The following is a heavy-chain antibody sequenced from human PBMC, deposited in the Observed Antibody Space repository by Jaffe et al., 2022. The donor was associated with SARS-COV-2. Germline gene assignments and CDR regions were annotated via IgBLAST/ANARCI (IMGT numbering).Heavy chain of an antibody. J-gene: IGHJ6*02. Sequence: QVQLQESGPGLVKPSQTLSLTCTVSGGSISSGGYYWSWIRQHPGKGLEWIGYIYYSGSTYYNPSLKSRVTISVDTSKNQFSLKLSSVTAADTAVYYCARGQWELLWFSYYGMDVWGQGTTVTVSS. CDR1: GGSISSGGYY. CDR3: ARGQWELLWFSYYGMDV. D-gene: IGHD1-26*01. CDR2: IYYSGST. V-gene: IGHV4-31*03.